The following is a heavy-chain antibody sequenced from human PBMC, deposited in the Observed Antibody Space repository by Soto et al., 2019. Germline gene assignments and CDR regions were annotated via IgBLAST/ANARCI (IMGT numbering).Heavy chain of an antibody. CDR1: GFTFSSYW. J-gene: IGHJ4*02. V-gene: IGHV3-30-3*01. Sequence: GSLRLSCEASGFTFSSYWMSWVRQAPGKGPEWVALISYDGTNKFYADSVKGRFTISRDNSKSTLYLQVDSLRPEDAAVYYCARDPKTSGGQHWAFNYFDSWGQGTLVTVSS. CDR2: ISYDGTNK. CDR3: ARDPKTSGGQHWAFNYFDS. D-gene: IGHD7-27*01.